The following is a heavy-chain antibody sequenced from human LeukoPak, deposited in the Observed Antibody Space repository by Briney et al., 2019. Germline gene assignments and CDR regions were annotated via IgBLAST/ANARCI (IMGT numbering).Heavy chain of an antibody. J-gene: IGHJ5*02. CDR3: AKDLAVVAATSSWFDP. D-gene: IGHD2-15*01. CDR1: GFTFSSYS. V-gene: IGHV3-23*01. Sequence: GGSLRLSCAASGFTFSSYSMSWVRQAPGKGLEWVSSISGSGGSTYYADCVKGRFTISGDNSKDTLYLQMNSVRAEDTAVYYCAKDLAVVAATSSWFDPWGQGTLVTVSS. CDR2: ISGSGGST.